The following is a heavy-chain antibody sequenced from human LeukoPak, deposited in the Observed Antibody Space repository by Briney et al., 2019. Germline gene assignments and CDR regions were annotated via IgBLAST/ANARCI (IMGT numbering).Heavy chain of an antibody. CDR1: GFTFSSYW. D-gene: IGHD3-9*01. V-gene: IGHV3-7*03. CDR3: ARDVLTGYPNWFDP. J-gene: IGHJ5*02. Sequence: GGSPRLSCAASGFTFSSYWMSWVRQAPGKGLEWVANIKQDGSEKYYVDSVKGRFTISRDNAKNSLYLQMNSLRAEDTAVYYCARDVLTGYPNWFDPWGQGTLVTVSS. CDR2: IKQDGSEK.